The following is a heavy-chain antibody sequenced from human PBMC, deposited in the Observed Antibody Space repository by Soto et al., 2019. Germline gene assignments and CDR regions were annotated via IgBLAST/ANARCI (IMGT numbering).Heavy chain of an antibody. D-gene: IGHD5-18*01. CDR1: GFTFSSYA. CDR3: ATYRIQLWRTDYYYGMDV. CDR2: ISGSGGST. V-gene: IGHV3-23*01. Sequence: SLRLSCAASGFTFSSYAMSWVRQAPGKGLEWVSAISGSGGSTYYADSVKGRFTISRDNSKNTLYLQMNSLRAEDTAVYYCATYRIQLWRTDYYYGMDVWGQGTTVTVSS. J-gene: IGHJ6*02.